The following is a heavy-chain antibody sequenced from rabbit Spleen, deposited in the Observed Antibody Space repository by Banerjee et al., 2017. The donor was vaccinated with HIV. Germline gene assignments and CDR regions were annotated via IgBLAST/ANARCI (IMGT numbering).Heavy chain of an antibody. D-gene: IGHD8-1*01. Sequence: QEQLVESGGGLVKPGGSLALTCKASGFSLNNKYVMCWVRQAPGKGLEWIGYIDPVFGITYYANWVNGRFSISRENAQNTVDLKMNSLTAADTATYFCARDGAGGSYFALWGPGTLVTVS. CDR3: ARDGAGGSYFAL. J-gene: IGHJ6*01. V-gene: IGHV1S43*01. CDR2: IDPVFGIT. CDR1: GFSLNNKYV.